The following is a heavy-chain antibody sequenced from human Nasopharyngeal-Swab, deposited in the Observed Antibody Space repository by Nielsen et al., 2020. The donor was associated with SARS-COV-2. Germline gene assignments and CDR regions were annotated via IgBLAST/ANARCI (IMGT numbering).Heavy chain of an antibody. CDR3: ARDGLSLQYSSGWYGWFDP. V-gene: IGHV7-4-1*02. CDR2: INTNTWYP. CDR1: GYTFPSYA. Sequence: ASVHVSCKGSGYTFPSYAMNWVRQPPGKGLEWMGWINTNTWYPTYAQGFTGRFVLSLDTSVSTAYLQTSSLKAEDTTVYYCARDGLSLQYSSGWYGWFDPWGQGTLVTVSS. J-gene: IGHJ5*02. D-gene: IGHD6-19*01.